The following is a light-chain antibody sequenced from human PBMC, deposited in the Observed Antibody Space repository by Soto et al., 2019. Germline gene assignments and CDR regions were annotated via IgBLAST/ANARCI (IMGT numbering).Light chain of an antibody. Sequence: EIVLTQSPGTLSLSPGERATLACRASQSVSSNLAWYQQKPGQAPRLLIYGASTRATGIPARFSGSGSGTEFTLTISSLQSEDFAVCYCQQYNNWPRTSGQGTRWIS. CDR2: GAS. V-gene: IGKV3-15*01. J-gene: IGKJ1*01. CDR1: QSVSSN. CDR3: QQYNNWPRT.